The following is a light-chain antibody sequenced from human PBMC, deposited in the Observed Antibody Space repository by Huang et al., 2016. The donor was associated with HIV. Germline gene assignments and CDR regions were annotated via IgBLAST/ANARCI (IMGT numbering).Light chain of an antibody. V-gene: IGKV3-15*01. CDR3: QHYRVWPPVYT. Sequence: DIVMTQSPATLSVSPGERATLSCRASQTVSSNLAWYQQKPGQAPRLLIYAASTRATDIPARFSGSGSGTEFTLTISSLQSEDFAVYYCQHYRVWPPVYTFGQGTKLEIK. CDR2: AAS. CDR1: QTVSSN. J-gene: IGKJ2*01.